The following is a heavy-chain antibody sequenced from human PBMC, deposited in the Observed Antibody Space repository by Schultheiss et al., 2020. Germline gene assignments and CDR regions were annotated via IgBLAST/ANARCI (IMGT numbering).Heavy chain of an antibody. CDR1: GFTFSSYS. CDR2: ISSSSSYI. CDR3: ASFDIVVVPAAIRSYYGMDV. J-gene: IGHJ6*02. D-gene: IGHD2-2*02. Sequence: GGSLRLSCAASGFTFSSYSMNWVRQAPGKGLEWVSSISSSSSYIYYADSVKGRFTISRDNAKNSLYLQMNSLRAEDTAVYYCASFDIVVVPAAIRSYYGMDVWGQGTTVTVSS. V-gene: IGHV3-21*01.